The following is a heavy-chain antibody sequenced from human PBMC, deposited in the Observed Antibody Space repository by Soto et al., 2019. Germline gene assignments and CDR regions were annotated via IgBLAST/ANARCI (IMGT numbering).Heavy chain of an antibody. V-gene: IGHV3-23*01. J-gene: IGHJ4*02. Sequence: GGSLRLSXAASGFIFSSYAMTWVRQAPGKGLEWVSGISGSGDSTQYADSVKGRFTISRDNSKNTLYLQMNSLRAEDTAVYYCAKTLSPYYYDSSGYNDYWGQGTLVTVSS. CDR3: AKTLSPYYYDSSGYNDY. D-gene: IGHD3-22*01. CDR1: GFIFSSYA. CDR2: ISGSGDST.